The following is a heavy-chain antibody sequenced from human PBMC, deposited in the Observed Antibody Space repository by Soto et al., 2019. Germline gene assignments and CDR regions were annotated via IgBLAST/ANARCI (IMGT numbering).Heavy chain of an antibody. CDR2: ISYSGST. V-gene: IGHV4-30-4*01. CDR1: GGSISSGNYY. D-gene: IGHD2-15*01. J-gene: IGHJ4*02. Sequence: QVQLQESGPGLVKPSQTLSLTCTVSGGSISSGNYYWSWIRQPPGKGLEWIGFISYSGSTYYSTSLMRRVTISVDTSKSRFSLNLSFVTAADTAVYYCATMGTPATGLYFFDSWGQGSLVTVSS. CDR3: ATMGTPATGLYFFDS.